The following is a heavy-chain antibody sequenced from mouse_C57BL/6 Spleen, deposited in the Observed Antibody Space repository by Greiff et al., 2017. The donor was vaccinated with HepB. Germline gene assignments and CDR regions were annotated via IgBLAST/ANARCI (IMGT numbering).Heavy chain of an antibody. V-gene: IGHV3-6*01. D-gene: IGHD1-1*01. J-gene: IGHJ3*01. CDR2: ISYDGSN. Sequence: EVQLQQSGPGLVKPSQSLSLTCSVTGYSITSGYYWNWIRQFPGNKLEWMGYISYDGSNNYNPSLKNRISITRDTSKNQFFLTLNSVTTEDTATYYCARGFYYGSRFAYWGQGTLVTVSA. CDR3: ARGFYYGSRFAY. CDR1: GYSITSGYY.